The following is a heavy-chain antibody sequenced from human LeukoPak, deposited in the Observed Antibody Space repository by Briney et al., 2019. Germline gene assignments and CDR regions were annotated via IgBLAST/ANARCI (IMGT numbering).Heavy chain of an antibody. CDR1: GFTFSSYA. CDR2: ISGSGGGT. D-gene: IGHD1-26*01. J-gene: IGHJ5*02. Sequence: PGGSLRLSCAASGFTFSSYAMSWVRQAPGTGLEWVSAISGSGGGTYYADSVKGRFTISRDNAKNSLYLQMNSLRAEDTAVYYCARDEVVGARGGWFDPWGQGTLVTVSS. V-gene: IGHV3-23*01. CDR3: ARDEVVGARGGWFDP.